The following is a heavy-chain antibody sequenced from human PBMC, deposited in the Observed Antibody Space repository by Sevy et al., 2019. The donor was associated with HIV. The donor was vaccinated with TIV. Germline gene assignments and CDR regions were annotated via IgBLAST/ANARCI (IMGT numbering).Heavy chain of an antibody. J-gene: IGHJ4*02. V-gene: IGHV3-53*01. D-gene: IGHD6-6*01. CDR3: VGAARPNQCDY. CDR2: IYSDGRT. Sequence: GGSLRLSCAASGLTVSSNFMSWVRQAPGKGLEWVSIIYSDGRTFNADSLKGRFTISRDNSKNTLWLQMNSLRVDDTALYYCVGAARPNQCDYWGQGTLVTVSS. CDR1: GLTVSSNF.